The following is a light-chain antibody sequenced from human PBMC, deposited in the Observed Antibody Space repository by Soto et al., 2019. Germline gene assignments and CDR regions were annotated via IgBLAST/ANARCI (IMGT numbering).Light chain of an antibody. CDR1: QTISNW. Sequence: DIQMTQSPSTLSASVGERVTITCRAGQTISNWLAWYQQKPGKAPNLLIYDASSLKSGVPSRFSGSGSGTEFTLTISRLQPDDFAAYYCQQYNSYPWTFGQGTKVEIK. CDR2: DAS. CDR3: QQYNSYPWT. V-gene: IGKV1-5*01. J-gene: IGKJ1*01.